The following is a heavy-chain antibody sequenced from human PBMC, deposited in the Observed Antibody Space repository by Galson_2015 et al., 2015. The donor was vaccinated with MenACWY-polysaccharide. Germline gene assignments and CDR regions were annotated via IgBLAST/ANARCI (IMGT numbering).Heavy chain of an antibody. J-gene: IGHJ4*02. D-gene: IGHD3-3*01. CDR3: ARVRSFVGDVWSGSKIKYYFDY. CDR1: GFTFSSYW. V-gene: IGHV3-7*01. Sequence: SLRLSCAASGFTFSSYWMSWVRQAPGKGLEWVANIKQNGREKYYVDSVKGRFTISRDNAKNSLYLQMNSLRAEDKAVYYCARVRSFVGDVWSGSKIKYYFDYWGQGTLVTVSS. CDR2: IKQNGREK.